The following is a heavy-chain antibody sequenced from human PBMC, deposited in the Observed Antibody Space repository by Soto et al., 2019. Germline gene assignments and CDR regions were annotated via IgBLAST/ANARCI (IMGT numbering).Heavy chain of an antibody. J-gene: IGHJ2*01. CDR3: ARADGRGWYFDV. V-gene: IGHV4-4*02. Sequence: QVQLQESGPGVVKSSETLSLACAVSSGSISTINWWSWVRQPPGKGLAWIGEVYHSGSTNYNPSLKSRVTISVDKSNNRVSLSLSSVTAADTAVYYCARADGRGWYFDVWGRGTLVTVSS. CDR1: SGSISTINW. D-gene: IGHD3-10*01. CDR2: VYHSGST.